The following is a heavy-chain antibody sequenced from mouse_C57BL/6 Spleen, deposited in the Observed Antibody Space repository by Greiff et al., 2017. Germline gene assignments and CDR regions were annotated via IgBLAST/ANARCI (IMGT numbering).Heavy chain of an antibody. J-gene: IGHJ2*01. V-gene: IGHV1-82*01. CDR2: IYPGDGDT. Sequence: QVQLQQSGPELVKPGASVKISCKASGYAFSSSWMNWVKQRPGKGLEWIGRIYPGDGDTNYNGKFKGKATLTADKSSSTAYMQLSSLTSEDSAVYFCARYSNYGHYWGQGTTLTVSS. CDR1: GYAFSSSW. CDR3: ARYSNYGHY. D-gene: IGHD2-5*01.